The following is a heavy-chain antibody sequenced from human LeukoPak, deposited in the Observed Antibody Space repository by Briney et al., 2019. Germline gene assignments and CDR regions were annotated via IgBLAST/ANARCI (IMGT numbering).Heavy chain of an antibody. CDR3: ARGFWFGELPHFDF. D-gene: IGHD3-10*01. CDR1: GFTFSSYW. CDR2: INSDGSST. Sequence: GGSLRLSCAASGFTFSSYWMHWVRQAPGKGLVWVSRINSDGSSTSYADSVKGRFTISRDNAKNSLFLQMNSLRAEDTAVYYCARGFWFGELPHFDFWGQGTLATVSS. J-gene: IGHJ4*02. V-gene: IGHV3-74*01.